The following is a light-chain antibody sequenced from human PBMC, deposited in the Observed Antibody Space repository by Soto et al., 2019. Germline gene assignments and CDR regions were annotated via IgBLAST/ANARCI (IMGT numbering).Light chain of an antibody. V-gene: IGKV3D-15*01. Sequence: EIVLTQSPGTLSLSPGERATLSCRASQSVSRSYLAWYQQKPGQAPRLLIFGASSRATGIPARFSGSRSGTEFNLTISSLQSEDFAVYFCQQYDDWLRLTFGGGTKVEIK. CDR1: QSVSRSY. CDR3: QQYDDWLRLT. J-gene: IGKJ4*01. CDR2: GAS.